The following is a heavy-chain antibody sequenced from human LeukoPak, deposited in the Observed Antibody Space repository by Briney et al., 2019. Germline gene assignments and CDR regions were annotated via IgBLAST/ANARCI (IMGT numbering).Heavy chain of an antibody. V-gene: IGHV4-39*01. J-gene: IGHJ4*02. CDR1: GGSTSSSNYY. Sequence: SQTLSLTCTVSGGSTSSSNYYWGWIRQPPGKGLEWIGGIHYSGNTYYNPSLKSRVTISVDTSKNQFSLKLSSVTAADTAVYYCARLGAGPTYYDFWSGYSSFYFDYWGQGTLVTVSS. D-gene: IGHD3-3*01. CDR3: ARLGAGPTYYDFWSGYSSFYFDY. CDR2: IHYSGNT.